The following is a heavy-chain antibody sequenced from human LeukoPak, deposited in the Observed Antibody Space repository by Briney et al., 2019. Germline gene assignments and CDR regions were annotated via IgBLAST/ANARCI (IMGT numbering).Heavy chain of an antibody. CDR2: ISGSSDTT. CDR3: AKWASCTSTSCYSLHC. D-gene: IGHD2-2*02. J-gene: IGHJ4*02. V-gene: IGHV3-23*01. CDR1: GFTFSNSA. Sequence: GGSLRLSCAASGFTFSNSAMGWVRQAPGKGLEWVSDISGSSDTTKYANSVKGRFTISRDNSKNTLYLQMNSLRAEDTAVYYCAKWASCTSTSCYSLHCWGQGTLVTVSS.